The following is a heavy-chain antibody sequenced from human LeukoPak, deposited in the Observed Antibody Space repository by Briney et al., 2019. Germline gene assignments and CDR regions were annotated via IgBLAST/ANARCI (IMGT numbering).Heavy chain of an antibody. CDR3: ARDSGDGDYEPLDS. J-gene: IGHJ4*02. CDR1: GFSVSSTY. V-gene: IGHV3-53*01. D-gene: IGHD4-17*01. CDR2: IYRDGST. Sequence: PGGSLRLSCAASGFSVSSTYMNWVRQAPGEGLEWVSIIYRDGSTYYADYVKGRFTISRDNSKNTLYLQMNSLRVEDTAMYYCARDSGDGDYEPLDSWGQGTLVIVSS.